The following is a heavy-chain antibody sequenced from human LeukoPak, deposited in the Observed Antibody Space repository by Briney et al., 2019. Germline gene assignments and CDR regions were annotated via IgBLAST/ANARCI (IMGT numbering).Heavy chain of an antibody. CDR3: ARAGVWSGYYSV. D-gene: IGHD3-3*01. CDR1: GGSISSYY. CDR2: IYYSGST. Sequence: PSETLSLTCTVSGGSISSYYWSWIRQPPGKGLEWIGYIYYSGSTNYNPSLKSRVTISVDTSKNQFSLKLSSVTAADTAVYYCARAGVWSGYYSVWGQGTLVTVSS. J-gene: IGHJ4*02. V-gene: IGHV4-59*01.